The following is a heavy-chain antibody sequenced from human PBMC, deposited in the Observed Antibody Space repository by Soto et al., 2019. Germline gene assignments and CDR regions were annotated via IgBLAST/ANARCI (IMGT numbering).Heavy chain of an antibody. CDR3: ARVGPPLDY. CDR1: GFTFSDCY. J-gene: IGHJ4*02. Sequence: QVQLVESGGGLVKRGGCLRLSCAASGFTFSDCYMSWIRQAPGKGLAWVSYISSSGYTIYYADFVKGRFTISRDNAKNSLYLQINSLKAEDTAVYYCARVGPPLDYWGQGTLVTVSS. CDR2: ISSSGYTI. V-gene: IGHV3-11*01.